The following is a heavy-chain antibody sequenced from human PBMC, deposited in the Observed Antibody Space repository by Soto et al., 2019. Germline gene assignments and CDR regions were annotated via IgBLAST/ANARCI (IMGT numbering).Heavy chain of an antibody. D-gene: IGHD6-19*01. CDR3: ARHGGSGWYLYYFDY. J-gene: IGHJ4*02. CDR2: IYYSGST. CDR1: GGSISSSSYY. Sequence: QLQLQESGPGLVKPSETLSLTCTVSGGSISSSSYYWGWIRQPPGKGLEWIGSIYYSGSTYYNPSLKSRVTISVDTSKNQFSLKLSSVTAADTAVYYCARHGGSGWYLYYFDYWGQGTLVTVSS. V-gene: IGHV4-39*01.